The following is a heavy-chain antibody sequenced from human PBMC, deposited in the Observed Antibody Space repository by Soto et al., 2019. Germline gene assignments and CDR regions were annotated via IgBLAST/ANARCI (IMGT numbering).Heavy chain of an antibody. J-gene: IGHJ5*02. D-gene: IGHD2-2*01. CDR3: AKVPRPYCSSTRCYNWFDP. CDR2: ISGSGGST. CDR1: GFTVSSNY. Sequence: GGSLRLSCAASGFTVSSNYMSWVRQAPGKGLEWVSAISGSGGSTYYADSVKGRFTISRDNSKNTLYLQMNSLRAEDTAVYYCAKVPRPYCSSTRCYNWFDPWGQGTLVTVSS. V-gene: IGHV3-23*01.